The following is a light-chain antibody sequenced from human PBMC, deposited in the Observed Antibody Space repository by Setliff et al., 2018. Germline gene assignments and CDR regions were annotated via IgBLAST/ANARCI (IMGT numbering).Light chain of an antibody. CDR1: SSNIGSNT. CDR3: AAWDDSLNGEV. Sequence: SVLTQPPSASGTPGQRVTISCSGSSSNIGSNTVNWYQQLPGTAPKLLIYRNNQRPSGVPDRFSGSKSGTSASLAISGLQSEDEADYYCAAWDDSLNGEVFGTGTKVTV. V-gene: IGLV1-44*01. J-gene: IGLJ1*01. CDR2: RNN.